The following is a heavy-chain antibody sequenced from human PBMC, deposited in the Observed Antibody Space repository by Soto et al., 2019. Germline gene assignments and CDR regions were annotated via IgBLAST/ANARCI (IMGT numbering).Heavy chain of an antibody. CDR1: GYTLTSYD. J-gene: IGHJ4*02. Sequence: GASVKVSCKASGYTLTSYDSNWVRQATGQGLEWMGWMNPNSGNTGYAQKFQGRVTMTRNTSISTAYMELSSLRSEDTAVYYCARGRYSSGWYMSWGQGTLVTVSS. V-gene: IGHV1-8*01. CDR3: ARGRYSSGWYMS. CDR2: MNPNSGNT. D-gene: IGHD6-19*01.